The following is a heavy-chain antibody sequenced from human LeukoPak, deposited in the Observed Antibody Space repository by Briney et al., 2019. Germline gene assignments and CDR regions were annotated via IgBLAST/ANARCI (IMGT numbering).Heavy chain of an antibody. CDR2: IIPIFGTA. V-gene: IGHV1-69*13. Sequence: SVKVSCKASGGIFSSYAISWVRQAPGQGLEWMGGIIPIFGTANYAQKFQGRVTITADESTSTAYMELSSLRSEDTAVYYCAREGFPPKISDFWSGLGPYYYYGMDVWGQGTTVTVSS. J-gene: IGHJ6*02. D-gene: IGHD3-3*01. CDR1: GGIFSSYA. CDR3: AREGFPPKISDFWSGLGPYYYYGMDV.